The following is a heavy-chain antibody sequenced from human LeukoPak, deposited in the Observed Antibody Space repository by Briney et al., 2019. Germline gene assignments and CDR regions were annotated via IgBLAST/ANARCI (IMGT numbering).Heavy chain of an antibody. CDR1: GYSISSGYY. CDR3: AKSNGYGLVDI. J-gene: IGHJ3*02. V-gene: IGHV4-38-2*02. CDR2: IYHSGST. D-gene: IGHD3-10*01. Sequence: PSETLSLTCTVSGYSISSGYYWGWIRQPPGKGLEWIGSIYHSGSTYYNPSLKSRVTISVDTSKNQFSLKVNSVTAADTAVYYCAKSNGYGLVDIWGQGTMVTVSS.